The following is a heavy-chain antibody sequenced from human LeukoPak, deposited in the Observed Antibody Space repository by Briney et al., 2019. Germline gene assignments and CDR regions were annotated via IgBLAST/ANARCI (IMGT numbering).Heavy chain of an antibody. CDR2: ISSSSSYI. J-gene: IGHJ4*02. D-gene: IGHD6-13*01. V-gene: IGHV3-21*01. Sequence: GGSLRLSCAASGFTFRSYSMNWVRQAPGKGLEWVSSISSSSSYIYYADSVKGRFTISRDNAKNSLYLQMNSLRAEDTAVYYCARGGPGTEDYFDYWGQGTLVTVSS. CDR1: GFTFRSYS. CDR3: ARGGPGTEDYFDY.